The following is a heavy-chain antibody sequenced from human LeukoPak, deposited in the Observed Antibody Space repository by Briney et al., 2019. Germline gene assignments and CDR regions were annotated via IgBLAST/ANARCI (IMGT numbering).Heavy chain of an antibody. Sequence: PGGSLRLSCAASGFTFGTSWMDWVRQAPGKGLEWVSAISGSGGSTYYADSVKGRFTISRDNSKNTLYLQMNSLRAEDTAVYYCAKAQIWFGESFDYWGQGTLVTVSS. CDR1: GFTFGTSW. CDR3: AKAQIWFGESFDY. V-gene: IGHV3-23*01. D-gene: IGHD3-10*01. J-gene: IGHJ4*02. CDR2: ISGSGGST.